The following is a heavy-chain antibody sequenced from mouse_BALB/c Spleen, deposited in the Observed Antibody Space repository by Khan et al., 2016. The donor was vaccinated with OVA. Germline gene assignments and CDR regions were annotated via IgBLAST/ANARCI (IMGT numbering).Heavy chain of an antibody. CDR1: GFSLTNYG. CDR2: IWAGGST. V-gene: IGHV2-9*02. J-gene: IGHJ2*01. CDR3: ARNREPDYFDY. Sequence: QVQLKQSGPGLVAPSQSLSITCTVSGFSLTNYGVHWVRQPPGKGLEWLGVIWAGGSTTYYSALLSRLSISQANSNNQVFLKMNSLQTDDTAMYFCARNREPDYFDYWGQGTTLTVSS.